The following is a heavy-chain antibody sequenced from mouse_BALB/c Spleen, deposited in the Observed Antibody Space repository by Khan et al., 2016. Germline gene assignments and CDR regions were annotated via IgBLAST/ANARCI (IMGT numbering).Heavy chain of an antibody. V-gene: IGHV1S136*01. D-gene: IGHD2-10*02. J-gene: IGHJ3*01. CDR3: ARGYGNYVRAWFVY. CDR1: GYTFTNYV. Sequence: VQLQQSGPELVKPGASVKMSCKASGYTFTNYVMYWVKQKPGQGLEWIGYINPYNDGTKYNEKFKGKATLTSDKSSSIAYMELSSLTSEDSAVYYCARGYGNYVRAWFVYWGQGTLVTVSA. CDR2: INPYNDGT.